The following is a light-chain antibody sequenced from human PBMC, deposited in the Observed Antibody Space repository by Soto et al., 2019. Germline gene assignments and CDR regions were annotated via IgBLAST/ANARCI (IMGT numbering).Light chain of an antibody. CDR2: GAS. V-gene: IGKV3-15*01. CDR3: QQYGGSPSIT. CDR1: QSVDIN. Sequence: EIVLTQSPATLSVSPGERVTLSCRASQSVDINLAWYQQKPGQAPRLLIYGASTRATDMPGRFSGRGSGTEFTLTISSLQSEDFAVYYCQQYGGSPSITFGQGTRLEIK. J-gene: IGKJ5*01.